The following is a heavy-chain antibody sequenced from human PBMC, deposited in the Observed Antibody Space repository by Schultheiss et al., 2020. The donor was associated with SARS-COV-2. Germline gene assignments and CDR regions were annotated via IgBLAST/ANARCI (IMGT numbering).Heavy chain of an antibody. CDR3: ATQSASLYNWFDP. CDR2: VSPYNGAT. Sequence: ASVKVSCKASGYTFTSYDINWVRQATGQGLEWMGWVSPYNGATDYTQMFRGRVTMTTDTSTSTAYMELRSLRSDDTAIYYCATQSASLYNWFDPWGQGTLVTVSS. CDR1: GYTFTSYD. D-gene: IGHD4-11*01. V-gene: IGHV1-18*01. J-gene: IGHJ5*02.